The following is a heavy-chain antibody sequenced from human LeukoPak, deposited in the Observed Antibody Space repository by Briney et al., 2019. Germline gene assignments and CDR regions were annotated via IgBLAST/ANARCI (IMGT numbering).Heavy chain of an antibody. CDR3: ARAQGTHSFTIDAFDI. J-gene: IGHJ3*02. CDR1: GGSISSYY. Sequence: PSETLSLTCTVSGGSISSYYWSWIRQPPGKGLEWIGYIYYSGSTNYNHSLKSRVTISVDTSKNQFSLKLSSVTAADTAVYYCARAQGTHSFTIDAFDIWGQGTMVTVSS. CDR2: IYYSGST. V-gene: IGHV4-59*01. D-gene: IGHD5-24*01.